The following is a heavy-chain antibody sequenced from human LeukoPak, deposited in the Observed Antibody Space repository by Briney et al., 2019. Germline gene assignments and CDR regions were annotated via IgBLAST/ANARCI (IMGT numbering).Heavy chain of an antibody. V-gene: IGHV1-18*01. J-gene: IGHJ5*02. Sequence: GASVKVSCKASVYTVTSYGISWGRQAPGQGLEVMGWSSTYNGNTNYAQKLKGRVTITTDTSTSTAYMELRSLRSDDTAVYYCARDRTNLLWFRELPNWFDPWGQGTLVTVSS. CDR3: ARDRTNLLWFRELPNWFDP. CDR1: VYTVTSYG. D-gene: IGHD3-10*01. CDR2: SSTYNGNT.